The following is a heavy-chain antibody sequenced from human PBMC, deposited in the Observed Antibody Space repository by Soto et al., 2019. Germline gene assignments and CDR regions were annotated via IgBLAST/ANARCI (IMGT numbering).Heavy chain of an antibody. CDR2: ISYDGSNK. CDR3: AKGGYCTNGVCPTPNYYYYCGMDV. J-gene: IGHJ6*02. V-gene: IGHV3-30*18. CDR1: GFTFSSYG. Sequence: HPGGSLRLSCAASGFTFSSYGMHWVRQAPGKGLEWVAVISYDGSNKYYADSVKGRFTISRDNSKNTLYLQMNSLRAEDTAVYYCAKGGYCTNGVCPTPNYYYYCGMDVWGQGTTVTVSS. D-gene: IGHD2-8*01.